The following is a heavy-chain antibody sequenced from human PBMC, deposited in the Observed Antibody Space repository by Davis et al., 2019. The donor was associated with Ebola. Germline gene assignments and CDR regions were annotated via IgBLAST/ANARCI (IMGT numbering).Heavy chain of an antibody. CDR1: GFTFRTYS. CDR3: ATDSSGYKSFDY. D-gene: IGHD3-22*01. Sequence: GGSLRLSCAASGFTFRTYSMNWVRQAPGKGLEWLSYITSSGSTIYYADSVKGRFTISRDNAKSSLYLQMNSLRDEDTAVYYCATDSSGYKSFDYWGQGTLVTVSS. CDR2: ITSSGSTI. J-gene: IGHJ4*02. V-gene: IGHV3-48*02.